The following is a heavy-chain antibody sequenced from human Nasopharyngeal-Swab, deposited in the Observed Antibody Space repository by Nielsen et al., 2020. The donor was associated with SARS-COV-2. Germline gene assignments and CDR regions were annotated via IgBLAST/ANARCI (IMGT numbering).Heavy chain of an antibody. CDR2: TVPLFDRT. J-gene: IGHJ6*03. CDR1: GGTFGEFA. V-gene: IGHV1-69*13. CDR3: ARDHGIAAHIREYYYKYMDV. D-gene: IGHD6-6*01. Sequence: SVKVSCKASGGTFGEFAISWVRQAPGQGLEWMGGTVPLFDRTPYAPKFRGRLTITADDSTGTAYMELSRLRSEDTALYYCARDHGIAAHIREYYYKYMDVWGNGSTIIVSS.